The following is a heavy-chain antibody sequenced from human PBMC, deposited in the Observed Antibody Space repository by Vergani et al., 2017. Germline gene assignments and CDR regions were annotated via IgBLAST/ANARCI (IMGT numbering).Heavy chain of an antibody. J-gene: IGHJ6*02. D-gene: IGHD6-6*01. V-gene: IGHV3-23*01. CDR3: ARDSSSSGIAARPYYYYYYGMDV. Sequence: EVQLLESGGGLVQPGGSLRLSCAASGFTFSSYAMSWVRQAPGKGLEWVSAISGSGGSTYYADSVKGRFTISRDKSKNTLYLQMNSLRAEDTAVYYCARDSSSSGIAARPYYYYYYGMDVWGQGTTVTVSS. CDR2: ISGSGGST. CDR1: GFTFSSYA.